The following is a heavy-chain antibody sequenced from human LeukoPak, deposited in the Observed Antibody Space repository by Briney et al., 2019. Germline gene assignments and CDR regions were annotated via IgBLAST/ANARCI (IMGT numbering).Heavy chain of an antibody. D-gene: IGHD3-22*01. Sequence: GASVKVSCKASGGTFSSYAISWVRQAPGQGLEWMGGIIPIFGTANYAQKFQGRVTITADESTSRAYMELSSLRSEDTAVYYCARSPSYYYYDSSGYYDDWGQGTLVTVSS. CDR2: IIPIFGTA. V-gene: IGHV1-69*13. J-gene: IGHJ4*02. CDR3: ARSPSYYYYDSSGYYDD. CDR1: GGTFSSYA.